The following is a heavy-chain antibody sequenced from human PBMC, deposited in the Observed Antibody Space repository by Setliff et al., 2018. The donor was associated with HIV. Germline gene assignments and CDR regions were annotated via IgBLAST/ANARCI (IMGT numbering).Heavy chain of an antibody. V-gene: IGHV4-4*02. D-gene: IGHD5-12*01. CDR2: IYHSGST. CDR3: ARSPLYSGYERYYFDY. J-gene: IGHJ4*02. Sequence: PSETLSLTCTVSGGSISSNWWSWVRQSPGKGLEWIGEIYHSGSTHYNPSLQSRVTISLDRSKTQFSLKLSSVTAADTAVYYCARSPLYSGYERYYFDYWGQGTLVTVSS. CDR1: GGSISSNW.